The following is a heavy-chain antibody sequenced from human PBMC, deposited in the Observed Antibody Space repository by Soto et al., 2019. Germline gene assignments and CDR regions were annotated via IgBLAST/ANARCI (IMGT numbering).Heavy chain of an antibody. D-gene: IGHD2-15*01. J-gene: IGHJ6*02. CDR1: GYTFTGYY. CDR3: ARERAGCSGGSCYSDGMDV. Sequence: ASVKFSCKASGYTFTGYYMHWVRQAPGQGLEWMGWINPNSGGTNYAQKFQGRVTMTRDTSISTAYMELSRLRSDDTAVYYCARERAGCSGGSCYSDGMDVWGQGTTVTVSS. V-gene: IGHV1-2*02. CDR2: INPNSGGT.